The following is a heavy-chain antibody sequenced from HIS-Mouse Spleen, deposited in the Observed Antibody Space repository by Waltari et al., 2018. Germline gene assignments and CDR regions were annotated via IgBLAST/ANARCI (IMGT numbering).Heavy chain of an antibody. CDR2: TNPNSGGT. CDR3: ARGSGRWELLLPNWFDP. CDR1: GYTFTGYY. Sequence: QVQLVQSGAEVKKPGASVKVSCKASGYTFTGYYMHWVRQAPGQGLEWMGWTNPNSGGTNHAHKFQCRGTMTRDTSISTAYMELSRLRSDDTAVYYCARGSGRWELLLPNWFDPWGQGTLVTVSS. J-gene: IGHJ5*02. D-gene: IGHD1-26*01. V-gene: IGHV1-2*07.